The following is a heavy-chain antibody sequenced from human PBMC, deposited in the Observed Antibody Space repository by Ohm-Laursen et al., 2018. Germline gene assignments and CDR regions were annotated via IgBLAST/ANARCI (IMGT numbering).Heavy chain of an antibody. CDR3: ASGLYSSSWYMEEDY. V-gene: IGHV3-21*01. J-gene: IGHJ4*02. CDR1: RFTFSDYY. D-gene: IGHD6-13*01. CDR2: ISSSSSYI. Sequence: SLRLSCAASRFTFSDYYMNWVCQALGKGLEWVSSISSSSSYIYYADSVKGRFTISRDNAKNSLYLQMNSLRAEDTAVYYCASGLYSSSWYMEEDYWGQGTLVTVSS.